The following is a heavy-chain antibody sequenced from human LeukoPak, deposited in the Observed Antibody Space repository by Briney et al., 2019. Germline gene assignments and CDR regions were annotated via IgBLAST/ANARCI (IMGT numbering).Heavy chain of an antibody. Sequence: GGSLRLSCAASGFTFSTFWMSWRRQAPGKGLEWVANIKWDASQNYYVDSVKGRFTISRDNAKNSVFLQLNSLKAEDTAVYYCAREDKYGFDIWGLGTMVTVSS. CDR2: IKWDASQN. J-gene: IGHJ3*02. CDR3: AREDKYGFDI. CDR1: GFTFSTFW. V-gene: IGHV3-7*04.